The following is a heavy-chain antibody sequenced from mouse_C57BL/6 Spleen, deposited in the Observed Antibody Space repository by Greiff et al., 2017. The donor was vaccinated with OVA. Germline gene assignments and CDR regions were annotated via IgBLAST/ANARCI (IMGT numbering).Heavy chain of an antibody. CDR3: ARGQLRPLDY. Sequence: QVQLKQSGAELVRPGSSVKLSCKASGYTFTSYWMDWVKQRPGQGLEWIGNIYPSDSETHYNQKFKDKATLTVDKSSSTAYMQLSSLTSEDSAVYYCARGQLRPLDYWGQGTTLTVSS. J-gene: IGHJ2*01. CDR1: GYTFTSYW. CDR2: IYPSDSET. V-gene: IGHV1-61*01. D-gene: IGHD3-2*02.